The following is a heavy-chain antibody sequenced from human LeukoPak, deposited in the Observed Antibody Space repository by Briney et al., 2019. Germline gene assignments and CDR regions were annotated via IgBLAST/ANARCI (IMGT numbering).Heavy chain of an antibody. CDR3: ATTPEELSYYYYYMDV. D-gene: IGHD1-26*01. Sequence: GGSLRLSCAASGFTFDDYAMHWVRQAPGKGLEWVSGISWNSGNMGYADSVKGRFTISRDNAKNTLYLQMNSLRAEDTAVYYCATTPEELSYYYYYMDVWGKGTTVTVPS. J-gene: IGHJ6*03. V-gene: IGHV3-9*01. CDR1: GFTFDDYA. CDR2: ISWNSGNM.